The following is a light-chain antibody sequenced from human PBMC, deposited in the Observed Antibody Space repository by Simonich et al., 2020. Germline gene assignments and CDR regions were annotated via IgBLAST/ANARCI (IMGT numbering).Light chain of an antibody. CDR2: NAS. J-gene: IGKJ2*01. Sequence: DIQMTQSPSTLSASVGNRVTITCRASQSISSCLAWYQQKPGKAPKLLIDNASSLESGVPSRFSGSGSGTDFTLTISSLQPEDFATYYCQQSYSTPYTFGQGTKLEIK. V-gene: IGKV1-5*03. CDR1: QSISSC. CDR3: QQSYSTPYT.